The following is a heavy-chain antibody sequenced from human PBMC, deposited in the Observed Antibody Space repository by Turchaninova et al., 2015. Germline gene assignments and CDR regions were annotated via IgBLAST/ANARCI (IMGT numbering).Heavy chain of an antibody. J-gene: IGHJ4*02. CDR3: ARGVPGY. Sequence: QVHLQQWGAGLLKPSETLSLTCAVYGGSFSGYYWGGIRQPPGKGLEWIGEINHSGSTNYNPALKSRVIISVDTSKNQFSLKLSSVTAADTAVYYCARGVPGYWGQGTLVTVSS. V-gene: IGHV4-34*01. CDR1: GGSFSGYY. CDR2: INHSGST.